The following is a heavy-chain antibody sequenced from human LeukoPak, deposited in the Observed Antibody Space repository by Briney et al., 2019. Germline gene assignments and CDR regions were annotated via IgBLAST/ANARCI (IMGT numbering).Heavy chain of an antibody. CDR1: GFTFSNAW. D-gene: IGHD3-3*01. CDR2: ISSNGGST. Sequence: GGSLRLSCAASGFTFSNAWMSWVRQAPGKGLEYVSAISSNGGSTYYANSVKGRFTISRDNSKNTLYLQMGSLRAEGMAVYYCARAPPGYDFWSGYYLGLPDYWGQGTLVTVSS. CDR3: ARAPPGYDFWSGYYLGLPDY. J-gene: IGHJ4*02. V-gene: IGHV3-64*01.